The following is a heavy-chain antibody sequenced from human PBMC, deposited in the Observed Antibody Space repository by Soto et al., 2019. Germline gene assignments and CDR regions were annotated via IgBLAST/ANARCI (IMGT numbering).Heavy chain of an antibody. D-gene: IGHD2-15*01. V-gene: IGHV4-59*01. CDR2: IYYSGST. CDR3: ARGYCSGGSCYGVTVYYFDY. CDR1: GGSISSYY. J-gene: IGHJ4*02. Sequence: PSETLSLTCTVSGGSISSYYWSWIRQPPGKGLEWIGYIYYSGSTNYNPSLKSRVTISVDTSKNQFSLKLSSVTAADTAVYYCARGYCSGGSCYGVTVYYFDYWGQGTLVTVSS.